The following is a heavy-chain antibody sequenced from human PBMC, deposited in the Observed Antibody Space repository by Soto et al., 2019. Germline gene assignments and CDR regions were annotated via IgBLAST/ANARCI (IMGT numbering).Heavy chain of an antibody. CDR3: ASTTTVNLYYFEY. CDR2: MNSSGITI. V-gene: IGHV3-48*03. CDR1: GFTFSKYE. D-gene: IGHD4-17*01. Sequence: VGSLRLSCVASGFTFSKYEMNWVRQAPGKGLEWVSYMNSSGITIHYADSVNGRFTISRDNAKNSLYLQMSSLRAEEKGVYYCASTTTVNLYYFEYWGQGTMVTVSS. J-gene: IGHJ4*02.